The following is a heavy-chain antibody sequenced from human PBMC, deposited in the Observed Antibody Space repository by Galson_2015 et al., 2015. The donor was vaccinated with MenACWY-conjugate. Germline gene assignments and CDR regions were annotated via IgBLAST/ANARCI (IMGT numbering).Heavy chain of an antibody. CDR3: AKDNLYYESSGYNIQDAFDI. Sequence: LSLSCAASGFTFSSYGMHWVRQAPGKGLEWVAFIRYDGSNKYCADSVKGRFTISRDNSRNTLYLQMNSLRAEDTAVYYCAKDNLYYESSGYNIQDAFDIWGQGTMVTVSS. J-gene: IGHJ3*02. CDR1: GFTFSSYG. CDR2: IRYDGSNK. V-gene: IGHV3-30*02. D-gene: IGHD3-22*01.